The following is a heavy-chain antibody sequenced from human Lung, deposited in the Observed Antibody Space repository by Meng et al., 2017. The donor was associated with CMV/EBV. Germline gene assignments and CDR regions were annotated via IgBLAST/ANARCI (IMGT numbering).Heavy chain of an antibody. CDR2: ISGNGGVT. Sequence: ESXKISXAASGFTFNTYAMTWVRQAPGRGLESVSIISGNGGVTYYADSVKGRFTISRDNSKNTVYLQMNSLRAEDTAVYYCAKDLRDIVVLVGARVHWGQGKXVNGYS. J-gene: IGHJ4*02. V-gene: IGHV3-23*01. CDR1: GFTFNTYA. CDR3: AKDLRDIVVLVGARVH. D-gene: IGHD2-15*01.